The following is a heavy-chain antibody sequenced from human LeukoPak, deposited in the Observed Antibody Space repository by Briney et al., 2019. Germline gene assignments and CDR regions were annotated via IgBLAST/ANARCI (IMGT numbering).Heavy chain of an antibody. D-gene: IGHD1-26*01. Sequence: ASVKVSCKASGYTFTSYAMHWVRQAPGQRLEWMGWINAGNGNTKYSQKFQGRVTITRDTSASTAYMELSSLRSEDTAVYYCARAKRGIVGATANWLDPWGQGTLVTVSS. CDR3: ARAKRGIVGATANWLDP. V-gene: IGHV1-3*01. CDR1: GYTFTSYA. J-gene: IGHJ5*02. CDR2: INAGNGNT.